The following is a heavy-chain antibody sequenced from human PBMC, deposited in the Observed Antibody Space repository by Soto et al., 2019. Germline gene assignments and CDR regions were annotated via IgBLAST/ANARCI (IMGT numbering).Heavy chain of an antibody. CDR1: GFIFSSSW. CDR2: IKPDGSEV. CDR3: ARESLLKSIPIYGYYYYAMDV. Sequence: EVQLVESGGGLVLPGGSPRLSCAASGFIFSSSWMTWVRQAPGKGLEWVANIKPDGSEVYYADSVKGRFTISRDNPRNSLYLQMSSLRAEDTAVYYCARESLLKSIPIYGYYYYAMDVWVQGTTVIVSS. J-gene: IGHJ6*02. V-gene: IGHV3-7*03. D-gene: IGHD3-3*01.